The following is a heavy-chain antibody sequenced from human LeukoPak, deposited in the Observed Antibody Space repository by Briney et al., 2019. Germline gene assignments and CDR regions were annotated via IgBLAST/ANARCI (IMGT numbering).Heavy chain of an antibody. CDR2: IYPGDSDT. CDR3: ATSRGIVYCSGGSSYPVTAYFDY. Sequence: GESLKIFFKGSGYSFTSYWIGWVRQMSGKGLEGSGIIYPGDSDTRYSPSFQGQVTISADKPIRPAYLQWSSLKASDTAMYYCATSRGIVYCSGGSSYPVTAYFDYWGQKTLVTVSS. CDR1: GYSFTSYW. J-gene: IGHJ4*02. D-gene: IGHD2-15*01. V-gene: IGHV5-51*01.